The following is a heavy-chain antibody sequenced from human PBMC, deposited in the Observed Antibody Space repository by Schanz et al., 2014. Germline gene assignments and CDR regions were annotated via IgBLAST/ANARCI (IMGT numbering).Heavy chain of an antibody. V-gene: IGHV4-59*08. CDR1: GGDIGNYY. CDR2: IYYSGST. J-gene: IGHJ4*02. CDR3: ARLWGGWRIPDY. D-gene: IGHD6-19*01. Sequence: QVQLQESGPGLVKPSETLSLTCSVSGGDIGNYYWSWIRQPPGKGLEWIGSIYYSGSTYYNASLKGRVTISVDPSKTQFPLKLNSVTAADSAVYYCARLWGGWRIPDYWGQGTLVTVSS.